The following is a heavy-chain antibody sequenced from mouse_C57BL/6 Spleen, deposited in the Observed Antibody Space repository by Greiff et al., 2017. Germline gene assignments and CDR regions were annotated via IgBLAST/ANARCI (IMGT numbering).Heavy chain of an antibody. Sequence: QVQLQQSGAELARPGASVKLSCKASGYTFTSYGISWVKQRTGQGLEWIGEIYPRSGNTYYNEKFKGKATLTADKSSSTAYMELRSLTSEDSAVYFCARSSYSNNGRGYAMDYWGQGTSVTVSS. D-gene: IGHD2-5*01. CDR2: IYPRSGNT. J-gene: IGHJ4*01. V-gene: IGHV1-81*01. CDR1: GYTFTSYG. CDR3: ARSSYSNNGRGYAMDY.